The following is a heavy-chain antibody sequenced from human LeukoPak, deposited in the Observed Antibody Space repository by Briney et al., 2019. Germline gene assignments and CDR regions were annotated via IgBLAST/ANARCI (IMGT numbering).Heavy chain of an antibody. V-gene: IGHV3-23*01. D-gene: IGHD3-3*01. J-gene: IGHJ1*01. CDR3: AKAITIFGVVTLGTAEYFQH. CDR1: GFTLSSSA. Sequence: PGGSLRLSCAASGFTLSSSAMSWVRQAPGKGLEWVSAISRRGDRTFYADSVKGRFTISRDNSKNTLYLQMNSLRVEDTAVYYCAKAITIFGVVTLGTAEYFQHWGQGTLVTVSS. CDR2: ISRRGDRT.